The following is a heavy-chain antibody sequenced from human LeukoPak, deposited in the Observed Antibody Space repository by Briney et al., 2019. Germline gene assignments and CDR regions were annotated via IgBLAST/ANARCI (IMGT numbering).Heavy chain of an antibody. CDR3: AALAAAGKVDY. CDR2: ISPNSGGT. J-gene: IGHJ4*02. CDR1: GYTLTDYY. D-gene: IGHD6-13*01. V-gene: IGHV1-2*02. Sequence: GASVKVSCKASGYTLTDYYMHWVRQAPGQGLEWMGWISPNSGGTNYAQNFQGRVTMTRDTSVSTAYMELSSLRSDDTAVYYCAALAAAGKVDYWGQGTLVTVSS.